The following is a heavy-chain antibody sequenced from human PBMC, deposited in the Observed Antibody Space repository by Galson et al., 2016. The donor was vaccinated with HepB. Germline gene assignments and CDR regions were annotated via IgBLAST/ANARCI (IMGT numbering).Heavy chain of an antibody. CDR2: ITIYNGDT. Sequence: SVKVSCKASGYTFINEGITWVRQAPGQGLEWVGWITIYNGDTKYAQNFQDRVTLTRETPTSTAYMELKSLKADYTAVYYRAGDPLAGEPLKHWAQGTLITVSS. CDR3: AGDPLAGEPLKH. CDR1: GYTFINEG. J-gene: IGHJ1*01. D-gene: IGHD4-17*01. V-gene: IGHV1-18*01.